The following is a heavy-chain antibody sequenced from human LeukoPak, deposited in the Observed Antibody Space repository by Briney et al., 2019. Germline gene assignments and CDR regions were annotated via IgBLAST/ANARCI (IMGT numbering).Heavy chain of an antibody. CDR1: GFTFSSYG. V-gene: IGHV3-33*06. CDR2: IWYDGSNK. Sequence: GRSLRLSCAASGFTFSSYGMHWVRQAPGKGLEWVAVIWYDGSNKYYADSVKGRFTISRDNSKNTLYLQMNSLRAEDTAVYYCAKGFSYFDYWGQGTLVTVSS. CDR3: AKGFSYFDY. J-gene: IGHJ4*02. D-gene: IGHD2/OR15-2a*01.